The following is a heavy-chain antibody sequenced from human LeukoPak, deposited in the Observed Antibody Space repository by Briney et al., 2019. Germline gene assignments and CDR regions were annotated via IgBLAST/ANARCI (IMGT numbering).Heavy chain of an antibody. Sequence: ASVKVSCKASGYTFTSYGISWVRQAPGQGLEWMGWIRAYNGNKNYAQKLQGRVTTTTHTFTRTAYMEPRTRRSDAAAVYYCASLFSSSRYYLWSWGQETLLTLSS. CDR2: IRAYNGNK. CDR1: GYTFTSYG. J-gene: IGHJ4*02. CDR3: ASLFSSSRYYLWS. V-gene: IGHV1-18*01. D-gene: IGHD6-13*01.